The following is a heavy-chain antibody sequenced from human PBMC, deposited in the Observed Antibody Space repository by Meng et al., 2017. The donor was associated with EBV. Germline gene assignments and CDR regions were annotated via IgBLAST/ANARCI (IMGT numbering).Heavy chain of an antibody. CDR2: ISSNSIDI. J-gene: IGHJ4*02. CDR1: GCTLRSYS. CDR3: ARDRTSNRFDY. Sequence: VQLEESGGGLVKSGESLRLSCAASGCTLRSYSMNWVRLAPGKGLEWVSSISSNSIDIYYADLVKGRFTISRDNAKNSLFLQMNSLRAEDTAVYYCARDRTSNRFDYWGQGTLVTVSS. V-gene: IGHV3-21*01. D-gene: IGHD2-8*01.